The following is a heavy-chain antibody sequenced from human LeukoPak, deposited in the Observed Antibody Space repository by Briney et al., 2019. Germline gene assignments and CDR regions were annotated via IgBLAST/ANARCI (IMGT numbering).Heavy chain of an antibody. V-gene: IGHV4-59*08. CDR3: ARRRGQQLPRDY. CDR1: GDSISPYY. CDR2: IYYSGST. Sequence: SETLSPTCTVSGDSISPYYWSWIRQPPGKGLEWIGYIYYSGSTNYNPSLKSRVSISLDTSKNQFSLRLSSVTAADTAVYYCARRRGQQLPRDYWGQGTLVTVSS. D-gene: IGHD6-13*01. J-gene: IGHJ4*02.